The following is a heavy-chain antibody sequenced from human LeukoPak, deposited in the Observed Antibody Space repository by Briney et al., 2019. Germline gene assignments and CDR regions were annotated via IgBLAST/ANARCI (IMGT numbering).Heavy chain of an antibody. Sequence: SETLSLTCTASGGSISTDYWGWVRQPPGKGLEFIGYIDYTGSTEYNPSLKSRVTISVDTSKNQFSLNLRSVTAADTAVYYCARDGLVTMELDYWGQGTLVTVSS. CDR3: ARDGLVTMELDY. CDR2: IDYTGST. CDR1: GGSISTDY. V-gene: IGHV4-59*12. J-gene: IGHJ4*02. D-gene: IGHD3/OR15-3a*01.